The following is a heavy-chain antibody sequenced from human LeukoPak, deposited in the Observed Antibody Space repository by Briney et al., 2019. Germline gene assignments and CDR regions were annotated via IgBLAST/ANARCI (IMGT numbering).Heavy chain of an antibody. J-gene: IGHJ4*02. CDR3: AREDTALVIAY. CDR2: MWYDGSNK. D-gene: IGHD5-18*01. V-gene: IGHV3-33*01. CDR1: GFTFSSYG. Sequence: GGSLRLSCAASGFTFSSYGMHWVRQAPGKGLEWEAIMWYDGSNKYYTDSVKGRFTISRDNSKNTLYLQMSSLRVEDTAVYYCAREDTALVIAYRGQGTLVTVSS.